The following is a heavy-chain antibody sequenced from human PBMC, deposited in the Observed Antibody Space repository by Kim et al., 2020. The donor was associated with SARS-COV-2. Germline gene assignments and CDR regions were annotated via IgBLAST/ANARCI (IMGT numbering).Heavy chain of an antibody. CDR3: AKGETEAARPSYYYYYMDV. J-gene: IGHJ6*03. V-gene: IGHV3-23*01. D-gene: IGHD6-6*01. Sequence: GRFTISRDNSKNTLYLQMNSLRAEDTAVYYCAKGETEAARPSYYYYYMDVWGKGTTVTVSS.